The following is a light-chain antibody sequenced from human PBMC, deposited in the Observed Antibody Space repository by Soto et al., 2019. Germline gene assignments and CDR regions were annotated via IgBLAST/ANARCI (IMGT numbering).Light chain of an antibody. CDR2: RNN. CDR1: RSNIGSNS. V-gene: IGLV1-47*01. CDR3: AAWDDSLSGHVV. J-gene: IGLJ2*01. Sequence: QSVLTQPPSASGTPGQRVTISCSGSRSNIGSNSVYWYQQLPGTAPKLLIYRNNKRPSGVPDRFSGSKSGTSASLAISGLRSEDEADYYCAAWDDSLSGHVVFGGGTKVTVL.